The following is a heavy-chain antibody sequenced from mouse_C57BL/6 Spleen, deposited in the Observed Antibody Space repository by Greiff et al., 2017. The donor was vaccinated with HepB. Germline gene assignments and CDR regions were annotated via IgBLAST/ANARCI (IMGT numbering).Heavy chain of an antibody. V-gene: IGHV5-17*01. CDR1: GFTFSDYG. CDR3: ARGYYYGSSYEGYFDV. CDR2: ISSGSSTI. D-gene: IGHD1-1*01. Sequence: EVKLMESGGGLVKPGGSLKLSCAASGFTFSDYGMHWVRQAPEKGLEWVAYISSGSSTIYYADTVKGRFTISRDNAKNTLFLQMTSLRSEDTAMYYCARGYYYGSSYEGYFDVWGTGTTVTVSS. J-gene: IGHJ1*03.